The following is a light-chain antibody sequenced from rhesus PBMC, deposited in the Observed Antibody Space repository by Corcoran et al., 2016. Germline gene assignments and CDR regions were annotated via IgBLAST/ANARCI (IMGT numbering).Light chain of an antibody. CDR1: QTINNY. J-gene: IGKJ4*01. V-gene: IGKV1-33*02. CDR3: QHHNSYPLA. Sequence: DIQMTQSPSSLSAPIGDRVTITCQASQTINNYLAWYQQKPGKAPKLLISATSGLHSGVPSRFSGGGCGADVTLTISSLQPESFATYDCQHHNSYPLAFGGGTKVEIK. CDR2: ATS.